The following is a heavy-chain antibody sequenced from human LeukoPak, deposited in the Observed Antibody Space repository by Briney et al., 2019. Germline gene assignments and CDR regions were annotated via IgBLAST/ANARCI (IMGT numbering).Heavy chain of an antibody. CDR2: IYHSGST. V-gene: IGHV4-30-2*01. CDR1: GGSISSGGYY. D-gene: IGHD1-7*01. Sequence: SETLSLTCTVSGGSISSGGYYWSWIRQPPGKGLEWIGYIYHSGSTYYNPSLKSRVTISVDRSKNQFSLKLSSVTAADTAVYYCAREDITGTTLDAFDIWGQGTMVTVSS. CDR3: AREDITGTTLDAFDI. J-gene: IGHJ3*02.